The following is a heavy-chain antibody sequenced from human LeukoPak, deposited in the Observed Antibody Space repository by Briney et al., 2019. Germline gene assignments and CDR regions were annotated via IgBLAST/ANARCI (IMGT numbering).Heavy chain of an antibody. J-gene: IGHJ5*02. CDR2: ISAYNGNT. V-gene: IGHV1-18*01. CDR1: GYTFTSYG. D-gene: IGHD3-3*01. CDR3: GRDNVSFGKINWFDN. Sequence: ASVKVSCKASGYTFTSYGISWVRQAPGQGLEWMGWISAYNGNTKYAQKLQGRVTMTTDTSTSTAYMELRSLRADDKAIYYCGRDNVSFGKINWFDNWGQGTMVTV.